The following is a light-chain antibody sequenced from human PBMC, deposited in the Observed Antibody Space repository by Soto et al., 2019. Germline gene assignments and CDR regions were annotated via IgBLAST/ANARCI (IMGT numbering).Light chain of an antibody. CDR3: QQSYSSLPLT. Sequence: DIQMTHSPSSLSASVGYRVTITCRASQNISTYLNWYQHKPGKAPNLLIYAASNLQSGVPSRFSGSGSGTDFTLTISSLQPEDFAIYYCQQSYSSLPLTFGGGTKVDIK. J-gene: IGKJ4*01. CDR2: AAS. CDR1: QNISTY. V-gene: IGKV1-39*01.